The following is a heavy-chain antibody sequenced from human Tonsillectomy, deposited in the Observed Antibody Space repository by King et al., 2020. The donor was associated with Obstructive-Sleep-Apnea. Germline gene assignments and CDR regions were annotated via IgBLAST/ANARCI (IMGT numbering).Heavy chain of an antibody. CDR1: GGSISSSSYY. CDR3: ASSIVGATHYYYYGRDV. D-gene: IGHD1-26*01. V-gene: IGHV4-39*01. CDR2: IYYSGST. Sequence: QLQESGPGLVKPSETLSLTCTVSGGSISSSSYYWGWIRQPPGKGLEWIGSIYYSGSTYYNPSLKSRVTISVDTSKNQFSLKLSSVTAADTAVYYCASSIVGATHYYYYGRDVWGQGTTVPVSS. J-gene: IGHJ6*02.